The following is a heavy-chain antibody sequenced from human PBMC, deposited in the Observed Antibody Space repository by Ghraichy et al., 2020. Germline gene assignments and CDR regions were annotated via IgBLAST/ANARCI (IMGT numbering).Heavy chain of an antibody. CDR3: ARDYSYYYDSRGAFDI. CDR2: ISSSSSYI. CDR1: GFTFSSYS. D-gene: IGHD3-22*01. V-gene: IGHV3-21*01. Sequence: GGSLRLSCAASGFTFSSYSMNWVRQAPGKGLEWVSSISSSSSYIYYADSVKGRFTISRDNAKNSLYLQMNSLRAEDTAVYYCARDYSYYYDSRGAFDIWGQGTMVTVSS. J-gene: IGHJ3*02.